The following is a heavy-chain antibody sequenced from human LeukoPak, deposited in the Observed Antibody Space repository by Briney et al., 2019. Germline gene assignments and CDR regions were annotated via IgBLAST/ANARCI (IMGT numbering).Heavy chain of an antibody. V-gene: IGHV4-39*01. Sequence: SETLSLTCTVSGGSISSSSYYWGWIRQPPGKGLEWIGSIYYSGSTYYNPSLKSRVTISVDTSKNQFSLKLSSVTAADTAVYYCARRGIVGASRYVYWGQGTLVTVSS. J-gene: IGHJ4*02. CDR2: IYYSGST. CDR3: ARRGIVGASRYVY. D-gene: IGHD1-26*01. CDR1: GGSISSSSYY.